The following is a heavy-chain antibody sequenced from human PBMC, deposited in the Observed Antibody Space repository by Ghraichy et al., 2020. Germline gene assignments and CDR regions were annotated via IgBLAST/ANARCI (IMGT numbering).Heavy chain of an antibody. D-gene: IGHD1-26*01. J-gene: IGHJ4*02. CDR1: GGSFSGYY. CDR2: INHSGST. V-gene: IGHV4-34*01. Sequence: SETLSLTCAAYGGSFSGYYWSWIRQPPGKGLEWIGEINHSGSTNYNPSLKSRVTISVDTSKNQFSLKLSSVTAADTAVYYCARGRIVGATGFDYWGQGTLVTVSS. CDR3: ARGRIVGATGFDY.